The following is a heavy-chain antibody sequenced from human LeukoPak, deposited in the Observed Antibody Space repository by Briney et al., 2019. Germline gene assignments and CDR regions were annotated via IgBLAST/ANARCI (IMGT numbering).Heavy chain of an antibody. Sequence: SETLSLTCTVSGGSISSSSYYWGWIRQPPGKGLEWIGSIYYSGSTYYNPSLKSRVTISVYTSKNQFSLKLSSVTAADTAVYYCATLAPVYSGSYYLKYYFDYWGQGTLVTVSS. J-gene: IGHJ4*02. V-gene: IGHV4-39*01. CDR3: ATLAPVYSGSYYLKYYFDY. CDR2: IYYSGST. D-gene: IGHD1-26*01. CDR1: GGSISSSSYY.